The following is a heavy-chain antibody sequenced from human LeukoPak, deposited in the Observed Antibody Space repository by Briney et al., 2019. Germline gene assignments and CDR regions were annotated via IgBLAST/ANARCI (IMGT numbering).Heavy chain of an antibody. V-gene: IGHV3-23*01. CDR1: GFTFAGYA. Sequence: GGTLRLSCAASGFTFAGYAMTWVRQAPGKGLEWVSLISGSGGSTYYADVVKRRFTISRDHSKMALYLRMNSLRAEDTAVYYCAHWGSSGAFDYWGQGTLVTVSS. J-gene: IGHJ4*02. CDR2: ISGSGGST. D-gene: IGHD6-6*01. CDR3: AHWGSSGAFDY.